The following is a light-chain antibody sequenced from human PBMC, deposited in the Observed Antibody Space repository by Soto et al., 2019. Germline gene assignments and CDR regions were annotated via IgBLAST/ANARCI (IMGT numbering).Light chain of an antibody. CDR1: QSVSSY. J-gene: IGKJ1*01. CDR3: QQRTNWPRT. Sequence: EIVLTQSQATLSLSPGERATLSCRASQSVSSYLAWYQQKPGQAPRLLIYDVSNRAIGIPARFSGSGSGTDFTLTISSLEPEDFAVYYCQQRTNWPRTFGQGTKVEIK. CDR2: DVS. V-gene: IGKV3-11*01.